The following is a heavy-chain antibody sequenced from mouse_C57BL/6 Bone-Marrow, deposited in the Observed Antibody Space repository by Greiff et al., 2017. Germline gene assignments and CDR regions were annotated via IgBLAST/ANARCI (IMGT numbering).Heavy chain of an antibody. D-gene: IGHD1-1*01. J-gene: IGHJ1*03. CDR1: GYTFTGYW. Sequence: LVESGAELMKPGASVKLSCKATGYTFTGYWIEWVKQRPGHGLEWIGEILPGSGSTNYNEKFKGKATFTADTSSNTAYMQLSSLTTEDSAIYYCARGPFYYYGSSHWYFDVWGTGTTVTVSS. CDR2: ILPGSGST. CDR3: ARGPFYYYGSSHWYFDV. V-gene: IGHV1-9*01.